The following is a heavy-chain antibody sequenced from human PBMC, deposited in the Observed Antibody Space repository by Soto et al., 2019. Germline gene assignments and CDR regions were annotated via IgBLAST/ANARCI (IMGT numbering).Heavy chain of an antibody. V-gene: IGHV1-2*02. D-gene: IGHD3-3*01. J-gene: IGHJ3*02. Sequence: QLHLVQSGAVVKKPGASVTVSCSASGYPVTAYYMHWVRQAPGRGLEWMGGINPATGAAKYTQTFQGRVNRTRDTSTSTIFMELSGLIFGDPAVFYCARGGGVGVAGSAAFDMWGQGTLVTVSS. CDR3: ARGGGVGVAGSAAFDM. CDR2: INPATGAA. CDR1: GYPVTAYY.